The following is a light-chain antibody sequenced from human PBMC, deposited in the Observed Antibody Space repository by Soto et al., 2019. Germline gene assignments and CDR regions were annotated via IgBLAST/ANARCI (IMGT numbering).Light chain of an antibody. Sequence: QSVLTQPPSASGIPGQRVTFSCSGSSSNIGSNFVYWYQQLPGTAPKLLIYRNNQRPSGVPDRFSGSKSGTSASLAISGLRSEDEADYYCAAWDDSLRGVFGGGTQLTVL. V-gene: IGLV1-47*01. CDR3: AAWDDSLRGV. CDR2: RNN. CDR1: SSNIGSNF. J-gene: IGLJ2*01.